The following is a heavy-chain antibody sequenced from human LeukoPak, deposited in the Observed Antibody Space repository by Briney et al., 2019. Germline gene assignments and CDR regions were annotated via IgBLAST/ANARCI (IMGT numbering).Heavy chain of an antibody. J-gene: IGHJ6*02. D-gene: IGHD3-16*01. CDR2: INHNGNVN. Sequence: GGSLRLSCAASEFTFSSYSMNWARQAPGKGLEWVASINHNGNVNYYVDSVKGRFTISRDNAKNSLYLQMSNLRAEDTAVYFCARGGGLDVWGQGATVTVSS. CDR1: EFTFSSYS. CDR3: ARGGGLDV. V-gene: IGHV3-7*03.